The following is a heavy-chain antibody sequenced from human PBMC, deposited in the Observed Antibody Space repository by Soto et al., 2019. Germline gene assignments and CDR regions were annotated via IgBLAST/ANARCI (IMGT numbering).Heavy chain of an antibody. J-gene: IGHJ5*02. Sequence: GSLRLSCAASGFTFSSYGMHWVRQAPGKGLEWVAVISYDGSNKYYADSVKGRFTISRDNSKNTLYLQMNSLRAEDTAVYYCANPPYYPHAWGQGTLVTVSS. CDR2: ISYDGSNK. D-gene: IGHD3-10*01. V-gene: IGHV3-30*18. CDR1: GFTFSSYG. CDR3: ANPPYYPHA.